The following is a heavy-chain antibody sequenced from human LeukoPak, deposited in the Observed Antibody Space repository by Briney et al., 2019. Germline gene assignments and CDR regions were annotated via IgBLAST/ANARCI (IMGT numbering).Heavy chain of an antibody. J-gene: IGHJ4*02. V-gene: IGHV3-7*01. Sequence: PGGSLRLSCAASGFTFSSYWMSWVRQAPGKGLEWVANIKQDGSEKYYVDSVKGRFTISRDNAKNSLYLQMNSLRAEDTAVYYCAKEASRAFFDYWGQGTLVTVSS. CDR2: IKQDGSEK. D-gene: IGHD3-10*01. CDR3: AKEASRAFFDY. CDR1: GFTFSSYW.